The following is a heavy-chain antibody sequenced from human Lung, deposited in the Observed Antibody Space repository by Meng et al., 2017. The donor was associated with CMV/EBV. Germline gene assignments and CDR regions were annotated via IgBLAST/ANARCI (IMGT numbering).Heavy chain of an antibody. Sequence: GESLKIPCTTSGFTFGDYTMSWVRRAPGKGLEWVGFIRSKGFGGTTEYAASVKGRSTISRDDSKGIAYLQLNSLKTEDTAIYYCTRDLRYYDTTGLYPLSMGYWGQGTLVTVSS. CDR1: GFTFGDYT. D-gene: IGHD2/OR15-2a*01. V-gene: IGHV3-49*04. CDR2: IRSKGFGGTT. J-gene: IGHJ4*02. CDR3: TRDLRYYDTTGLYPLSMGY.